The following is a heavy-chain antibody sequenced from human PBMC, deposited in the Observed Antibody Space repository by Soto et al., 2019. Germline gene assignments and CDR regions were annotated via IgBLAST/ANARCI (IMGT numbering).Heavy chain of an antibody. CDR1: GYTITSYG. CDR3: ARDLAPDI. Sequence: ASVKVSCKASGYTITSYGISWVRQAPGQGLEWMGWISGYNGKTNYAQKVQDRVTMTTDTSTSTVYLELRSLRFDDTAVYYCARDLAPDIWGQGTLVTVSS. J-gene: IGHJ4*02. CDR2: ISGYNGKT. V-gene: IGHV1-18*01.